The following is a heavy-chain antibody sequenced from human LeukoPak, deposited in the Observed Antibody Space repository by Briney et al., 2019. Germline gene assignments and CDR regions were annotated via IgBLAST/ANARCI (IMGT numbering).Heavy chain of an antibody. CDR3: ARFTRGYYYDSSGYFDY. Sequence: ASVKVSCKASGYTFTGYYMHWVRQAPGQGLEWMGWINPNSGGTNYAQKFQGRVTMTRDTSISTAYMELSRLRSDDTAVYYCARFTRGYYYDSSGYFDYWGQGTLVTASS. J-gene: IGHJ4*02. CDR1: GYTFTGYY. V-gene: IGHV1-2*02. D-gene: IGHD3-22*01. CDR2: INPNSGGT.